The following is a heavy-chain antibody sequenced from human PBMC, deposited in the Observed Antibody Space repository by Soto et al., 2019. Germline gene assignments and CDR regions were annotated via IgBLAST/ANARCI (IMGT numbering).Heavy chain of an antibody. CDR2: ISYDGSNK. Sequence: GGSLRLSCAASGFTFSSYAMHWVRQAPGKGLEWVAVISYDGSNKYYADSVKGRFTISRDNSKNTLYLQMNSLRAEDTAVYYCARDRGVRGQLGPYHYYGMDVWGQGTTVTVSS. J-gene: IGHJ6*02. CDR1: GFTFSSYA. D-gene: IGHD3-10*01. CDR3: ARDRGVRGQLGPYHYYGMDV. V-gene: IGHV3-30*04.